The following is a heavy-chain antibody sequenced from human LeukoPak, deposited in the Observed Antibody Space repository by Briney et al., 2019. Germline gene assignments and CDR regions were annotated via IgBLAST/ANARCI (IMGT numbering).Heavy chain of an antibody. D-gene: IGHD3-22*01. CDR2: IYYSGST. V-gene: IGHV4-39*01. Sequence: SGTLSLTCAVSGGSISSSHWWSWIRQPPGKGLEWIGSIYYSGSTYNNPSLKSRVTISVDTTKNQFSLKLTSVTAADTAVYYCASSPSGYWWNFDCWGQGTLVTVSS. CDR3: ASSPSGYWWNFDC. CDR1: GGSISSSHW. J-gene: IGHJ4*02.